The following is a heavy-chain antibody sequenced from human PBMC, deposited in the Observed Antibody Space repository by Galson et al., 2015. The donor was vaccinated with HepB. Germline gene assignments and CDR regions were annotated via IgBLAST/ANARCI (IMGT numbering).Heavy chain of an antibody. V-gene: IGHV3-21*01. CDR2: ISSSSSYI. CDR3: ERAYCGGDCYSPDGMDV. J-gene: IGHJ6*02. Sequence: SLRLSCAASGFTFSSYSMNWVRQAPGKGLEWVSSISSSSSYIYYADSVKGRFTISRDNAKNSLYLQMNSLRAEDTAVYYCERAYCGGDCYSPDGMDVWGQGTTVTVSS. D-gene: IGHD2-21*02. CDR1: GFTFSSYS.